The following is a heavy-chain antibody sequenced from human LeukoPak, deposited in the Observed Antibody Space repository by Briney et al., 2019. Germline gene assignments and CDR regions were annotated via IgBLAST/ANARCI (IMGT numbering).Heavy chain of an antibody. CDR2: INPSGGST. J-gene: IGHJ4*02. Sequence: ASVKVSCKASGYTFTSYYMHWVRQPPGKGLDWMGIINPSGGSTSYLQKFQGRVTMTRDTPTRAVYMEASSLRDEDTAVCYCARDRGGILPIYYFDFWGQGTLVTVSS. CDR1: GYTFTSYY. V-gene: IGHV1-46*01. CDR3: ARDRGGILPIYYFDF. D-gene: IGHD2/OR15-2a*01.